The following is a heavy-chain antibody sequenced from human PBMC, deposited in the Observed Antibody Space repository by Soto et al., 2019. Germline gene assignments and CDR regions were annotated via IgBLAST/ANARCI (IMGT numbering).Heavy chain of an antibody. D-gene: IGHD6-19*01. CDR2: IIPIFGTA. CDR3: ARGSVGMDSSGWYCDY. J-gene: IGHJ4*02. CDR1: GGTFSSYA. V-gene: IGHV1-69*06. Sequence: SVKVSCKASGGTFSSYAISWVRQAHGQGLEWMGGIIPIFGTANYAQKFQGRVTITADKSTSTAYMELSSLRSEDTAVYYCARGSVGMDSSGWYCDYWGQGTLVTVSS.